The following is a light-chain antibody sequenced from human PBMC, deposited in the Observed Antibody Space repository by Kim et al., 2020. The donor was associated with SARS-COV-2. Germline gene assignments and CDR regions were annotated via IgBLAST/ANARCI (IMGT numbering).Light chain of an antibody. CDR3: QSWDSSTVV. V-gene: IGLV3-1*01. J-gene: IGLJ2*01. CDR2: QDS. CDR1: KLGDKY. Sequence: SYELTQPPSVSVSPGQTASITCSGDKLGDKYACWYQQKPGQSPVLVIYQDSKRPSGIPERFSGYNSGNTATLTISGTQAMDEADFYCQSWDSSTVVFGGGTQLTV.